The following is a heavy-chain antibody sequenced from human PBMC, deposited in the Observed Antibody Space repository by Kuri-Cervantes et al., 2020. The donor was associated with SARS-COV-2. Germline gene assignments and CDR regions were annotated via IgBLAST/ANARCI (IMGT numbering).Heavy chain of an antibody. D-gene: IGHD3-3*01. V-gene: IGHV3-74*01. J-gene: IGHJ6*02. CDR3: ARDRYDFWSGLGYYYYGMDV. CDR2: INSDGSST. Sequence: GGSLRLSCAASGFTFSNAWMSWVRQAPGKGLVWVSRINSDGSSTSYADSVKGRFTISRDNAKNTLYLQMNSLRAEDTAVYYCARDRYDFWSGLGYYYYGMDVWGQGTTVTVSS. CDR1: GFTFSNAW.